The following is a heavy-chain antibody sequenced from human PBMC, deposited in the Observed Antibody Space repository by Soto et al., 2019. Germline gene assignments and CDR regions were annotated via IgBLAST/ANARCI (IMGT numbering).Heavy chain of an antibody. Sequence: QVQLVQSGAEVKKPGSSVKVSCKASGGTFSSYTISWVRQAPGQGLEWMGRIIPILGIANYAQKFQGRVTSTADKSTSTAYMELSSLRSEDTAVYYCAREGDCSGGSCNLIDYWGQGTLVTVSS. CDR1: GGTFSSYT. D-gene: IGHD2-15*01. CDR2: IIPILGIA. V-gene: IGHV1-69*08. J-gene: IGHJ4*02. CDR3: AREGDCSGGSCNLIDY.